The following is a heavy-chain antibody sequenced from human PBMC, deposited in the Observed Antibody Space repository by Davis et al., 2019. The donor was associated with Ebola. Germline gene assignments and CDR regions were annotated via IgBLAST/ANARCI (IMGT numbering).Heavy chain of an antibody. V-gene: IGHV4-59*01. Sequence: PSETLSLTCSVSGSPISGYYWNWIRQPPGKGLEWIGSISNIGDTNYNPSLESRVTISVDTSKNQFSLKLRSVTAADTAVYYCGRYYDFWSGTLHYYFGLDVWGQGTTVTVSS. J-gene: IGHJ6*02. D-gene: IGHD3-3*01. CDR2: ISNIGDT. CDR1: GSPISGYY. CDR3: GRYYDFWSGTLHYYFGLDV.